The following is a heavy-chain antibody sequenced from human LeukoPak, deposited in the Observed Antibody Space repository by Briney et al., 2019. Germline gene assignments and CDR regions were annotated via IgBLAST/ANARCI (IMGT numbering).Heavy chain of an antibody. D-gene: IGHD3-10*01. Sequence: GGSLRLSCAASGFTFNNYWMSWVRQAPGKGLEWVANIKEDGREKYYVDSVKGRFTISRDNSKNTLYLQMNSLRAEDTAVYYCARGAYGSGSYGDNWFDSWGQGTLVTVSS. J-gene: IGHJ5*01. CDR3: ARGAYGSGSYGDNWFDS. CDR1: GFTFNNYW. V-gene: IGHV3-7*01. CDR2: IKEDGREK.